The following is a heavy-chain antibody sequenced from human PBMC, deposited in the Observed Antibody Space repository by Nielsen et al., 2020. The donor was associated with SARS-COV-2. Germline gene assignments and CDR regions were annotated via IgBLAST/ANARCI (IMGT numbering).Heavy chain of an antibody. Sequence: ASVKVSCKASGYTFTSYGISWVRQAPGQGLEWMGWISAYNGNTNYAQKLQGRVTMTTDTSTSTAYMELRSLRSDDTAVYYCARASPPYYYDSSGYPHFDYWGQGTLVTVSS. D-gene: IGHD3-22*01. J-gene: IGHJ4*02. CDR2: ISAYNGNT. CDR3: ARASPPYYYDSSGYPHFDY. CDR1: GYTFTSYG. V-gene: IGHV1-18*01.